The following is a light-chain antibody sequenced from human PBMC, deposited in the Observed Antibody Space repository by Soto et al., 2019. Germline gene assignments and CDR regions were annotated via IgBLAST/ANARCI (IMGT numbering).Light chain of an antibody. CDR2: FNSDGRH. Sequence: QSVLTQSPSASASLGASVKLTCTLSSGHSSYAIAWHQQQPEKGPRYLMKFNSDGRHSKGDGIPDRFSGSSSGAERYRTISRLQSEDEADYYCQTWDSGIWVFGGGTKLTVL. V-gene: IGLV4-69*01. J-gene: IGLJ3*02. CDR1: SGHSSYA. CDR3: QTWDSGIWV.